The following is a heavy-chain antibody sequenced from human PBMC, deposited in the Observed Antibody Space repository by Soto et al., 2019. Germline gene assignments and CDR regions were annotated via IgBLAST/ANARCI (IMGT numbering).Heavy chain of an antibody. J-gene: IGHJ4*02. D-gene: IGHD3-22*01. CDR3: AKDNEGSTPYYYDSSGYWGAPGY. CDR2: ISYDGSNK. CDR1: GFTFSSYG. Sequence: SLRLSCAASGFTFSSYGMHWVRHAPGKGLEWVAVISYDGSNKYYADSVKGRFTISRDNSKNTLYLQMNSLRAEDTAVYYCAKDNEGSTPYYYDSSGYWGAPGYWGQGTLVTVSS. V-gene: IGHV3-30*18.